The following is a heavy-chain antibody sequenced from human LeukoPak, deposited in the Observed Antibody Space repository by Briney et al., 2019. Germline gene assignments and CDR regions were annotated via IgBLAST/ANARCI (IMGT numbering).Heavy chain of an antibody. J-gene: IGHJ3*01. D-gene: IGHD3-10*01. CDR3: ARDLDPDMTLLRGVPDAFDF. Sequence: ASVTVSCKASGYIFSNYGISWVRQAPGQGLEWMGWISAYNGNINYSQKVQGRVTLTTDTSTTTAYMELRSLRSDDTAVYYCARDLDPDMTLLRGVPDAFDFWGQGTMVTVS. CDR2: ISAYNGNI. CDR1: GYIFSNYG. V-gene: IGHV1-18*01.